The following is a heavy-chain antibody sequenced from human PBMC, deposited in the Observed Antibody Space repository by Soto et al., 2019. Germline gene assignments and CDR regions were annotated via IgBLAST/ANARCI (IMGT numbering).Heavy chain of an antibody. V-gene: IGHV1-69*04. CDR2: IIPILGIA. Sequence: SVKVSCKASGGTFSSYTISWVRQAPGQGLEWMGRIIPILGIANYAQKFQGRVTITADKSTSTAYMELSSLRSEDTAVYYCARDTPLNSSSWSPNYYYYYMDVWGKGTTVTVSS. D-gene: IGHD6-13*01. J-gene: IGHJ6*03. CDR3: ARDTPLNSSSWSPNYYYYYMDV. CDR1: GGTFSSYT.